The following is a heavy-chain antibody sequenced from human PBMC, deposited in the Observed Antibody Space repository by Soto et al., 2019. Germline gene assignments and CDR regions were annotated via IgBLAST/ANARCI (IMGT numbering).Heavy chain of an antibody. J-gene: IGHJ4*02. Sequence: PSQTRSRTGSVSGGCFSTYYWTWIRQPPGKGLEWIGEIIHTGCTIYNPSLKSRVTISVDTSQNHFSLKLTSVTAADTAVYFCARERRVVGGYSSNWYDYFDYWAQGTLVTVSS. V-gene: IGHV4-34*12. D-gene: IGHD6-13*01. CDR2: IIHTGCT. CDR3: ARERRVVGGYSSNWYDYFDY. CDR1: GGCFSTYY.